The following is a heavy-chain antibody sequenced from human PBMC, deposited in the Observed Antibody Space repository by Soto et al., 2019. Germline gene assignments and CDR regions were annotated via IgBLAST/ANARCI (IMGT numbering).Heavy chain of an antibody. CDR1: GFIVSSNY. Sequence: EVQLVESGGGLIQPGGSLRLSCAASGFIVSSNYMSWVRQAPGMGLEWVSVISSGGSTYYADSVKGRFTISRDNSKNTLFLQMNGLRAEDTAAYNCARTFSGYEYVTPFDNWGQGTLVTVSS. J-gene: IGHJ4*02. CDR2: ISSGGST. V-gene: IGHV3-53*01. CDR3: ARTFSGYEYVTPFDN. D-gene: IGHD5-12*01.